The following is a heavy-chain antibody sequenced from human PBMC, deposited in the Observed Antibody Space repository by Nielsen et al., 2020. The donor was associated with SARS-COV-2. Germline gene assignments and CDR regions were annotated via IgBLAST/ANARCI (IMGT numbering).Heavy chain of an antibody. Sequence: SETLSLTCTVSGGSISSYYWSWIRQPPGKGLEWIGYNYYSGSTNYNPSLKSRVTISVDTSKNQFSLKLSSVTAADTAVYYCARGMITFDPWGQGTLVTVSS. D-gene: IGHD3-22*01. J-gene: IGHJ5*02. CDR1: GGSISSYY. CDR3: ARGMITFDP. V-gene: IGHV4-59*13. CDR2: NYYSGST.